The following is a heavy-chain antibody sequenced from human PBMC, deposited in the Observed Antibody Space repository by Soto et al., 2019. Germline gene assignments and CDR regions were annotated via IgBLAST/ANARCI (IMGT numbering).Heavy chain of an antibody. V-gene: IGHV3-33*03. CDR2: ILYDGSNK. CDR3: AGGTYYFDY. Sequence: GSLRLSCAASGFTFSNYGMHWARQAPGKGLEWVAAILYDGSNKYYADSVKGRFTISRDNSKNTLYLQMNSLRAEDTAVYYCAGGTYYFDYSGQGTQVTVSS. D-gene: IGHD3-16*01. J-gene: IGHJ4*02. CDR1: GFTFSNYG.